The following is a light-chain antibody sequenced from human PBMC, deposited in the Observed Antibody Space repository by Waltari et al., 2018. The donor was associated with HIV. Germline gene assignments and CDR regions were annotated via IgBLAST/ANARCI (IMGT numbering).Light chain of an antibody. CDR3: CSYGGFTTYV. CDR2: EDT. CDR1: TSDVGGSSL. V-gene: IGLV2-23*01. J-gene: IGLJ1*01. Sequence: QSALTQPASVSGSPGQSITISCIGTTSDVGGSSLVSWYQHHPGKAPQLLIFEDTERPSGVSNRFSASKSGTTASLTISGLLAEDAADYYCCSYGGFTTYVFGSGTKVTVL.